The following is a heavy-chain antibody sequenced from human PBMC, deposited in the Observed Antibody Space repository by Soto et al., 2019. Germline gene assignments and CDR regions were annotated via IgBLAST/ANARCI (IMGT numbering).Heavy chain of an antibody. J-gene: IGHJ6*02. CDR1: GCAFPHYV. CDR2: RTHTGNT. CDR3: AREETNKRAFGVVMYYYYYGMDV. V-gene: IGHV1-18*01. D-gene: IGHD3-3*01. Sequence: SVRVSCKTSGCAFPHYVINWVRQAPGHGLEWMGFRTHTGNTNYAQNFHGRFVLTTDTSTYTAYMEVTSLRSDDTAVYYCAREETNKRAFGVVMYYYYYGMDVWGQGTTVTDSS.